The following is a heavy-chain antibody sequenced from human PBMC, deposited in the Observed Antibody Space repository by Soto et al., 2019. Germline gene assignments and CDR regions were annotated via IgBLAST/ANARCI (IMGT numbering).Heavy chain of an antibody. CDR1: GYTFTGYY. D-gene: IGHD3-16*01. CDR3: ARGGYYDNTWGKLSHYGLDV. CDR2: INPNSGGT. Sequence: ASVKVSCKASGYTFTGYYMHWVRQAPGQGLEWMGWINPNSGGTIYAQKLQGRVTMTTDTSTRTVCLDLRSLKSDDTAVYYCARGGYYDNTWGKLSHYGLDVWGQGTSVTVSS. J-gene: IGHJ6*02. V-gene: IGHV1-2*02.